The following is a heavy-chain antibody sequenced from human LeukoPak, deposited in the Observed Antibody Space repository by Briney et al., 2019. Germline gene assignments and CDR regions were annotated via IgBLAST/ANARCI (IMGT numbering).Heavy chain of an antibody. D-gene: IGHD3-22*01. Sequence: PGGSLRLSCAASGFTFSSYAMSWVRQAPGKGLEWVSAISGSGGSTYYADSVKGRFTISRDNSKNTLYLQMNSLRAEDTAVYYCAKDQKRAMIVVVITNFDYWGQGTLVTVSS. V-gene: IGHV3-23*01. CDR2: ISGSGGST. CDR3: AKDQKRAMIVVVITNFDY. J-gene: IGHJ4*02. CDR1: GFTFSSYA.